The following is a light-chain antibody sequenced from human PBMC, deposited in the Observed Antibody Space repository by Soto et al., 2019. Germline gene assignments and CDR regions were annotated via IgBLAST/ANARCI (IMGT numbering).Light chain of an antibody. CDR2: KAS. V-gene: IGKV1-12*01. CDR3: QQTSSFPLT. Sequence: IPMTQSPCSVSASVGDRVTITCRASQGISSKLAWYQQKPGKSPTLLIYKASNLQSGVPSRFSGSGSGTDFTLTISSLQPEDFATYYCQQTSSFPLTFGGGTKVEIK. J-gene: IGKJ4*01. CDR1: QGISSK.